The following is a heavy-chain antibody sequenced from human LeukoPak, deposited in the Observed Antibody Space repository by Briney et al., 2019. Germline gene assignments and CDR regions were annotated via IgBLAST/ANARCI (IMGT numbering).Heavy chain of an antibody. J-gene: IGHJ4*02. CDR1: GFTFSDYY. D-gene: IGHD6-13*01. CDR2: ISSSGNNI. CDR3: ARDHSSSWYYDY. Sequence: PGGSLRLSCAASGFTFSDYYMSWIRQAPGKGLEWVSYISSSGNNIYYADSVKGRFTISRDNAKNSLYLQMSSLRVEDTAVYYCARDHSSSWYYDYWGQGTLVTVSS. V-gene: IGHV3-11*04.